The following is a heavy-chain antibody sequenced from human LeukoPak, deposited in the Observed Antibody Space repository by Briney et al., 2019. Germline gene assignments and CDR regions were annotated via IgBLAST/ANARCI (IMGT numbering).Heavy chain of an antibody. J-gene: IGHJ4*02. Sequence: HPGGSLRLSCAASGFTVITNDMTWVRQAPGKGLEWVSVLYSDGNTKYADSVQGRFTISRDNSKNTLYLEMNSLSPDDTAVSYCARGVEPLAANTLAYWGQGTLVTVSS. CDR1: GFTVITND. D-gene: IGHD1-14*01. CDR3: ARGVEPLAANTLAY. CDR2: LYSDGNT. V-gene: IGHV3-53*01.